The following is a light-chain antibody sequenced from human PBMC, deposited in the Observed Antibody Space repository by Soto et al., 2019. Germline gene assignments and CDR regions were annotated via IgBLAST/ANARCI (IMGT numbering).Light chain of an antibody. CDR1: QGISSY. V-gene: IGKV1-27*01. CDR2: AAS. CDR3: LGYDSAPTWT. J-gene: IGKJ1*01. Sequence: DIQMTQSPSSLSASVGDRVTITCRASQGISSYLAWYQQKPGKVPKLLIYAASTLQSGVPSRFSGSGSGTDFTLTISSLQPEDVATYYCLGYDSAPTWTFGQGTKVEIK.